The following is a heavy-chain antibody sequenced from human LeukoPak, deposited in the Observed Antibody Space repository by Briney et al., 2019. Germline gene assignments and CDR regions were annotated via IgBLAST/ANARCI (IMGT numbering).Heavy chain of an antibody. CDR3: ARVFYGVTTTSFAQERYYYYYMDV. J-gene: IGHJ6*03. V-gene: IGHV1-69*05. D-gene: IGHD4-11*01. CDR1: GGTFSSYA. CDR2: IIPIFGTA. Sequence: SVKVSCKASGGTFSSYAISWVRQAPGQGLEWMGGIIPIFGTANYAQKFKGRVTITTDESTSTAYMELSSLRSEDTAVYYCARVFYGVTTTSFAQERYYYYYMDVWGKGTTVTVAS.